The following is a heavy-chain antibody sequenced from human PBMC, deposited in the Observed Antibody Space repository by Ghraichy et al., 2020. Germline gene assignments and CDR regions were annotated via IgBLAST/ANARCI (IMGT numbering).Heavy chain of an antibody. CDR3: ASPQWLVPGAKTETDY. Sequence: SETLSLTCTVSGGSISSSSYYWGWIRQPPGKGLEWIGSIYYSGSTYYNPSLKSRVTISVDTSKNQFSLKLSSVTAADTAVYYCASPQWLVPGAKTETDYWGQGTLVTVSS. CDR1: GGSISSSSYY. V-gene: IGHV4-39*01. CDR2: IYYSGST. D-gene: IGHD6-19*01. J-gene: IGHJ4*02.